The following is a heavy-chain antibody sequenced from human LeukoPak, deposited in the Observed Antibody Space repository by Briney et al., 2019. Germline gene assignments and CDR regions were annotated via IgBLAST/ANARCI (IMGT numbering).Heavy chain of an antibody. D-gene: IGHD3-10*01. CDR3: RLTRQQYGWGSSGAGFFDY. V-gene: IGHV3-23*01. CDR1: GFTFSSYA. J-gene: IGHJ4*02. Sequence: GGSLRLSCAASGFTFSSYAMSWVRQAPGKGLEGVSAISGSGGSTYYADSLKGRFTISRDNYKNTLYLQTNSQRDEDTAVYDLRLTRQQYGWGSSGAGFFDYWGKGPLVTVSS. CDR2: ISGSGGST.